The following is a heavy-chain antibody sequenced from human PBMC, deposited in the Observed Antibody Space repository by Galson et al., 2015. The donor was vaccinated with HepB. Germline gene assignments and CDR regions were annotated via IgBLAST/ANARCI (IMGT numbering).Heavy chain of an antibody. Sequence: SVKVSCKASGYTFTGYYMHWVRQAPGQGLEWMGWINPNSGGTNYAQKFQGRVTMTRDTSISTAYMELSRLRSDDTAVYYCASETYYYDSSGYLPNDAFHIWGQGTLVTVSS. J-gene: IGHJ3*02. CDR2: INPNSGGT. D-gene: IGHD3-22*01. CDR1: GYTFTGYY. CDR3: ASETYYYDSSGYLPNDAFHI. V-gene: IGHV1-2*02.